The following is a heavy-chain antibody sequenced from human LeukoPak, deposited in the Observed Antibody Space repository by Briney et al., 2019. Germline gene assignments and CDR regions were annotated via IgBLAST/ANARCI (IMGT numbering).Heavy chain of an antibody. CDR2: INHSGST. Sequence: PSETLSLTCAVYGGSFSGYYWSWIRQPPGKGLEWIGEINHSGSTNYNPSLKSRVTISVDTSKNQFSLKLSSVTAADTAVYYCASGTIAAALTAIGYWGQGTLVTVSS. J-gene: IGHJ4*02. CDR1: GGSFSGYY. CDR3: ASGTIAAALTAIGY. D-gene: IGHD6-13*01. V-gene: IGHV4-34*01.